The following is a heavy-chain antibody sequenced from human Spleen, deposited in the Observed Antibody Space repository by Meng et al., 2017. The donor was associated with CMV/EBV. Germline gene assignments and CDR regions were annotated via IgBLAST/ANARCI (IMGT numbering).Heavy chain of an antibody. CDR2: ISSSSSYI. Sequence: GESLKISCAASGFTFSSYSMNWVRQAPGKGLEWVSSISSSSSYIYYADSVKGRFTISRDNAKNSLYLQTNSLRAEDTAVYYCAREFVVAPSGGQGTLVTVSS. J-gene: IGHJ4*02. CDR1: GFTFSSYS. V-gene: IGHV3-21*01. CDR3: AREFVVAPS. D-gene: IGHD2-15*01.